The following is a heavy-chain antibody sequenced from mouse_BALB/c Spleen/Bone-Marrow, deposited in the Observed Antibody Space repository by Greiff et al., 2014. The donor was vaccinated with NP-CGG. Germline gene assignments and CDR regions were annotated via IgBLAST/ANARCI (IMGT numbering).Heavy chain of an antibody. CDR1: GFNIKDTY. V-gene: IGHV14-3*02. J-gene: IGHJ2*01. D-gene: IGHD2-10*02. CDR2: IDPANGNT. CDR3: ALLYGNYDY. Sequence: EVMLVESGAELVKPGASVKLSCTASGFNIKDTYMHWVKQRPEQGLEWIGRIDPANGNTKYDPKFQGKATITADTSSNTAYLQLSSLTSEDAAVYYCALLYGNYDYWGQGTTLTVSS.